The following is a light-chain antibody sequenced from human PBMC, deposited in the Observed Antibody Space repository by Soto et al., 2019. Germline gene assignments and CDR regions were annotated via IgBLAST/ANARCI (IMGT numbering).Light chain of an antibody. V-gene: IGKV3D-15*01. CDR2: RAS. CDR3: QQYNDWPT. Sequence: EIVMTQSPATLSVSPGERATLSCRASQSVSSSYLVWYQQKPGQAPRNIIYRASSRATGIPDRFSGSGSGTELTLTIRSLQYEDFAGYYCQQYNDWPTFGQGTKVDIK. J-gene: IGKJ1*01. CDR1: QSVSSS.